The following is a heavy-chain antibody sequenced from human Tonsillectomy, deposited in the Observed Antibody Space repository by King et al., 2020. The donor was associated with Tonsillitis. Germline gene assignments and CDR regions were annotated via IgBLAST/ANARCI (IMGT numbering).Heavy chain of an antibody. CDR3: TTLMITFGGVIAPDY. CDR1: GFTFSNAW. D-gene: IGHD3-16*02. Sequence: DVQLVESGGGLVKPGGSLRLSCAASGFTFSNAWMSWVRQAPGKGLEWVGRIKSKTDGGTTDYAAPVKGRFTISRDDSKNTLYLQMNSLKTVDTAVYYCTTLMITFGGVIAPDYWGQGTLVTVSS. V-gene: IGHV3-15*01. CDR2: IKSKTDGGTT. J-gene: IGHJ4*02.